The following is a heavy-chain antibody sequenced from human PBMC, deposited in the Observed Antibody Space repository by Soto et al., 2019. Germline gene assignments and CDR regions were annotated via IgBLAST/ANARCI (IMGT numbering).Heavy chain of an antibody. V-gene: IGHV3-30*18. CDR1: GFTFSSYG. CDR2: ISYDGSNK. CDR3: AKGSGGNYEYLDY. Sequence: GGSLRLSCAASGFTFSSYGMHWVRQAPGKGLEWVAVISYDGSNKYYADSVKGLFTISRDNSKNTLYLQMNSLRAEDTAVYYCAKGSGGNYEYLDYWGQGTLVTVSS. D-gene: IGHD4-4*01. J-gene: IGHJ4*02.